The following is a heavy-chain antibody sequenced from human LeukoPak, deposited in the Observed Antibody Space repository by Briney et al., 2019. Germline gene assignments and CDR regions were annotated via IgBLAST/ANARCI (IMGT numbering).Heavy chain of an antibody. Sequence: SETLSLTCPVSGGSISNYYYWTWIRQPPGKGLEWIGYVYYTGSTNFNPSLKSRVTMSLDTSRNQFSLKLTSLTAADTAVYYCARGAMATTPFFDYWGQRTLVTVSS. CDR2: VYYTGST. V-gene: IGHV4-59*01. J-gene: IGHJ4*02. CDR1: GGSISNYY. D-gene: IGHD5-24*01. CDR3: ARGAMATTPFFDY.